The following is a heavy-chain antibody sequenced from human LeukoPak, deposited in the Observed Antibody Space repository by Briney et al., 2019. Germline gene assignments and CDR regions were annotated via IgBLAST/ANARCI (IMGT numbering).Heavy chain of an antibody. D-gene: IGHD6-13*01. V-gene: IGHV4-34*01. CDR3: AKRGSSWYFDY. Sequence: AEPLSLPCAVYGGSWSGYYWSWIRQPPGKGLEWIGEINHSGSTNYNPSLKSRVTISVDTSKNQFSLKLSSVTAADTAVYYCAKRGSSWYFDYWGQGTLVTVSS. CDR1: GGSWSGYY. J-gene: IGHJ4*02. CDR2: INHSGST.